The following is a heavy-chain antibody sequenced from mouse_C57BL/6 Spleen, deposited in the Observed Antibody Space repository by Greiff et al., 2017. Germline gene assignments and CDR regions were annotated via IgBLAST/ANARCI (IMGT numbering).Heavy chain of an antibody. J-gene: IGHJ4*01. CDR3: ARDHYYCTKSPYYYAMDY. CDR2: ISSGSSTI. D-gene: IGHD1-2*01. Sequence: EVHLVESGGGLVKPGGSLKLSCAASGFPFSDSGMHWVRQAPEKGLEWVAYISSGSSTIYYADTVKGRFTICRDNVKNTLFLQMTSLRSEDTAMYYCARDHYYCTKSPYYYAMDYWGQGTSVTVSS. V-gene: IGHV5-17*01. CDR1: GFPFSDSG.